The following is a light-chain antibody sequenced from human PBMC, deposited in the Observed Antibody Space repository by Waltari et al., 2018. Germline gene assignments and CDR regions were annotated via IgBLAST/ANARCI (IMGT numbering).Light chain of an antibody. CDR3: SSWDDTLGVLL. CDR2: RNN. CDR1: TSNFGSNF. J-gene: IGLJ3*02. V-gene: IGLV1-47*01. Sequence: QSILTQPSSASGTPGQTATISCSGGTSNFGSNFVYWYQDVPGTAPKLLIFRNNQRPSGVSARFSGSKSGTSASLVIGGLRSEDEGTYFCSSWDDTLGVLLFGGGTKLTVL.